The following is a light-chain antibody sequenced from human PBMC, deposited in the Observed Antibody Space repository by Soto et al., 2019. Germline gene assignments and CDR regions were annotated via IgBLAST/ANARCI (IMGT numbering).Light chain of an antibody. J-gene: IGKJ4*01. Sequence: EIVMTQSPATLSVSPGERATLSCRASQSVSSNLAWYQQKPGQAPRLLIYGASTRATGIPARFSGSGSGTDFTLTISRLEPEDFAVYYCQQRNYPLTFGGGTKVDIK. CDR3: QQRNYPLT. CDR1: QSVSSN. CDR2: GAS. V-gene: IGKV3-15*01.